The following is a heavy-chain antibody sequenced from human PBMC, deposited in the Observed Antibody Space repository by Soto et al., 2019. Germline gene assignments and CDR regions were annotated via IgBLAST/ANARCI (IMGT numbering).Heavy chain of an antibody. D-gene: IGHD3-22*01. CDR1: GYTFTTYA. V-gene: IGHV1-3*01. Sequence: QVQLVQSGAEVKKPGASVKVSCKASGYTFTTYAMHWVRQAPGQRLEWMGWINAGNGNTKYSLNFQGRVTITRDTSASTAYMELSSLRSEDTAVYYCARTYYYDGSGYYNWFDPWGQGTLVTVSS. J-gene: IGHJ5*02. CDR3: ARTYYYDGSGYYNWFDP. CDR2: INAGNGNT.